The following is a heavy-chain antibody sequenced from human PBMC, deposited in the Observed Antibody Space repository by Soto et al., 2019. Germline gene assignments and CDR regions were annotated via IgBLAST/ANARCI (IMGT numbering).Heavy chain of an antibody. D-gene: IGHD3-16*01. CDR3: ARDAKSEYSRGAGGFDS. V-gene: IGHV3-13*01. J-gene: IGHJ4*01. CDR1: GFTFSIYD. Sequence: EVQLVESGGGLVQPGGSLRLSCAASGFTFSIYDIHWVRQATGKGLEWVSGIESAGATYYSDSVKGRFTISRDNAKNSLSLQMKSLRAEATAVYYCARDAKSEYSRGAGGFDSWGHGALVNVSS. CDR2: IESAGAT.